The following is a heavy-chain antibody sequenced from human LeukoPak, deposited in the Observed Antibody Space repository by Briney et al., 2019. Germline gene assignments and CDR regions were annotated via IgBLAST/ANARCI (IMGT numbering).Heavy chain of an antibody. CDR1: GGSISSDY. J-gene: IGHJ4*02. V-gene: IGHV4-39*07. Sequence: PSETLSLTCTVSGGSISSDYWGWIRQPPGKGLEWIGSIYYSGSTYYNPSLKSRVTISVDTSKNQFSLKLSSVTAADTAVYYCASKWRGGYYFDYWGQGTLVTVSS. CDR2: IYYSGST. D-gene: IGHD3-10*01. CDR3: ASKWRGGYYFDY.